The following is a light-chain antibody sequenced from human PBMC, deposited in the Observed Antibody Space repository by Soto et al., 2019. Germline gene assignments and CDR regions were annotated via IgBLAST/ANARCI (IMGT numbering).Light chain of an antibody. J-gene: IGLJ1*01. CDR2: EVS. CDR3: SSYTNRNTFV. CDR1: SSDVGGYNF. V-gene: IGLV2-14*01. Sequence: QSALTQPASVSGSPGQSITISCTGTSSDVGGYNFVSWYQQHPGKAPKLIIYEVSDRPSGVSNRFSGSKSGNTASLTISGLQAEDEADYYCSSYTNRNTFVFGTGTKVTVL.